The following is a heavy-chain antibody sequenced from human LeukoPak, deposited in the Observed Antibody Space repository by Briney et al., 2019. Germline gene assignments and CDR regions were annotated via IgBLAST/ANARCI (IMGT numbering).Heavy chain of an antibody. J-gene: IGHJ6*02. CDR3: AKDIYGDYYYGMDV. V-gene: IGHV3-9*01. CDR2: ISWNSGSI. Sequence: GGSLRLSCAASGFTFDDYAMHWVRQAPGKGLEWVSGISWNSGSIGYADSVKGRFTISRDNAKNSLYLQMSSLRAEDTALYYCAKDIYGDYYYGMDVWGQGTTVTVSS. CDR1: GFTFDDYA. D-gene: IGHD4-17*01.